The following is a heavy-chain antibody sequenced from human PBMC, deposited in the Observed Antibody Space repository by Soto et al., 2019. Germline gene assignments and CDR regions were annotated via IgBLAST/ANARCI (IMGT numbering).Heavy chain of an antibody. CDR2: IYYSGST. Sequence: SETLSLTCTVSGGSISSGGYYSSWIRQHPGKGLEWIGYIYYSGSTYYNPSLKSRVTISVDTSKNQFSLKLSSVTAADTAVYYCARRRVVTAIHYYYYNGMDVWSQGTTVTVSS. D-gene: IGHD2-21*02. J-gene: IGHJ6*02. CDR3: ARRRVVTAIHYYYYNGMDV. V-gene: IGHV4-30-4*08. CDR1: GGSISSGGYY.